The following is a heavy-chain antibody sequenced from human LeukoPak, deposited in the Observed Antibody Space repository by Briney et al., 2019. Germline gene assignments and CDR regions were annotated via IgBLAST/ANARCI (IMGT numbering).Heavy chain of an antibody. CDR3: AKHSSGWPYYFDY. V-gene: IGHV3-23*01. CDR1: GFTFSSYA. J-gene: IGHJ4*02. CDR2: ISGSGGST. Sequence: GGSLRLSCAASGFTFSSYAMSWVRQAPGKGLEWVSAISGSGGSTYYADSVKGRFTISKDNSKNTLYLQMNSLRAEDTAVYYCAKHSSGWPYYFDYWGQGTLVTVSS. D-gene: IGHD6-19*01.